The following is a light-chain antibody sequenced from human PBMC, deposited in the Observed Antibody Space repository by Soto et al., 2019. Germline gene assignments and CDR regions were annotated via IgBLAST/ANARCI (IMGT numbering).Light chain of an antibody. V-gene: IGLV2-11*01. CDR3: CSYAGSYSGV. CDR1: SSDVGGYSY. J-gene: IGLJ2*01. CDR2: DVS. Sequence: QSALTQPRSVSGSPGQSVTISCTGTSSDVGGYSYVSWYQQHPGKAPKLMIYDVSKRPPGVPDRFSGSKSGNTASLTISGLQSEDEADYYCCSYAGSYSGVFGGGTQLTVL.